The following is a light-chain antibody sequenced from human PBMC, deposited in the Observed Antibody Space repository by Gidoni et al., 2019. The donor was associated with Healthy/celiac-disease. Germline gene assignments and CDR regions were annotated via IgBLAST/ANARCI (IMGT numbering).Light chain of an antibody. CDR3: QQYGSSPLT. Sequence: EFVLTQSPGTLSLSPGERATLSCRASQSASSSYLAWYQQKPGQAPRLLIYGASSRATGIPDRFSGSGSGTEFTLTISRLEPEDFAVYYCQQYGSSPLTFGGGTKVEIK. J-gene: IGKJ4*01. CDR1: QSASSSY. CDR2: GAS. V-gene: IGKV3-20*01.